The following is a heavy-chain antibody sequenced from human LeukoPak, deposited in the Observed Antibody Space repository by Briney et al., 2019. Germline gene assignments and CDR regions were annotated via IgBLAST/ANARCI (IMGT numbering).Heavy chain of an antibody. J-gene: IGHJ6*02. CDR3: AKDQGQWLVYYYYGMDV. CDR1: GFTFSSYG. V-gene: IGHV3-33*06. CDR2: IWYDGSNK. D-gene: IGHD6-19*01. Sequence: GRSLRLSCAASGFTFSSYGMHWVRQAPGKGLEWVAVIWYDGSNKYYADSVKGRFTISRDNSKNTLYLQMNSLRAEDTAVYYCAKDQGQWLVYYYYGMDVWGQGTTVTVSS.